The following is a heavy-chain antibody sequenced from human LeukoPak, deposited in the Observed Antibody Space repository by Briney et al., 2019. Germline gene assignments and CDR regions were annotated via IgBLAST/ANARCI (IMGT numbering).Heavy chain of an antibody. J-gene: IGHJ4*02. V-gene: IGHV3-7*01. CDR2: IKQDGSEK. Sequence: GSLRLSCAASGFTFSSYWMSWVRQAPGKGLEWVANIKQDGSEKYYVDSVKGRFTISRDNAKNSLYLQMNSLRAEDTAVYYCARDRRESSGWYFDYWGQGTLVTVSS. D-gene: IGHD6-19*01. CDR3: ARDRRESSGWYFDY. CDR1: GFTFSSYW.